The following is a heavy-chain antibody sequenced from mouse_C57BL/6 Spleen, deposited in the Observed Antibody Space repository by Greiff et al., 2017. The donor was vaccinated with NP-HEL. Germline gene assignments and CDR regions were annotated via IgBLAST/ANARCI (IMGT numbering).Heavy chain of an antibody. J-gene: IGHJ1*03. D-gene: IGHD1-1*01. CDR3: ASLYYYGSSYDWYFDV. Sequence: EVKLVESGGGLVKPGGSLKLSCAASGFTFSDYGMHWVRQAPEKGLEWVAYISSGSSTIYNADTVKGRFTISRDNAKNTLFLQMTSLRSEDTAMYYCASLYYYGSSYDWYFDVWGTGTTVTVSS. V-gene: IGHV5-17*01. CDR2: ISSGSSTI. CDR1: GFTFSDYG.